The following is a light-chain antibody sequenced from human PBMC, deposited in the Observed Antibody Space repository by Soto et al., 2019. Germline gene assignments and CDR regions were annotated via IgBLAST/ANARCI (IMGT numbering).Light chain of an antibody. CDR2: KIS. CDR1: QSLLHSNGYNY. CDR3: MQATQFSWT. Sequence: DIVMTQSPLSLPVTPGEPASISCRSSQSLLHSNGYNYLDWLHQRPGQPPRLLIYKISKRFSGVPDRFSGSGAGTEFTLKISRVEAEDVGVYYCMQATQFSWTFGQGTKVDI. J-gene: IGKJ1*01. V-gene: IGKV2-24*01.